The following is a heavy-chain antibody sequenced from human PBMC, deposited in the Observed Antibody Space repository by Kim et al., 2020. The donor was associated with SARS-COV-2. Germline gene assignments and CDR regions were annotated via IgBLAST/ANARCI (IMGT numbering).Heavy chain of an antibody. CDR3: ARDGGYYYDSSGYPDAFDI. CDR2: IWYDGSNK. D-gene: IGHD3-22*01. V-gene: IGHV3-33*01. Sequence: GGSLRLSCAASGFTFSSYGMHWVRQAPGKGLEWVAVIWYDGSNKYYADSVKGRFTISRDNSKNTLYLQMNSLRAEDTAVYYCARDGGYYYDSSGYPDAFDIWGQGTMVTVSS. J-gene: IGHJ3*02. CDR1: GFTFSSYG.